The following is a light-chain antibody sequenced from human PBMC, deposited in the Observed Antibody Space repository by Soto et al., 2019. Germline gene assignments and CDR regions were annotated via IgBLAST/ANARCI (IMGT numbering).Light chain of an antibody. J-gene: IGKJ4*01. CDR1: QDISNY. CDR3: QQYDNPALT. Sequence: DIQMTQYPSSLSASVGDRVTITCQASQDISNYLNWYQQKPGKAPKLLIYDASNLETVVPSRFSGSGSGTDFTFTISSLQPEDIATYYCQQYDNPALTFGGGTKVEIK. V-gene: IGKV1-33*01. CDR2: DAS.